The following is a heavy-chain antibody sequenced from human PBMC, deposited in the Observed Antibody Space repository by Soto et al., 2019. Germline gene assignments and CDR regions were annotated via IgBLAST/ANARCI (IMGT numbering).Heavy chain of an antibody. CDR3: ARLIYGMDV. Sequence: QLQLQESGPGLVKPSETLSLTCSVSGGSISSTSHYWGWIRQPPGKGLEWIGSVYYSGNAHYNASLKRRATISVDTSKNQFSLRLTSVTAADTAVYYCARLIYGMDVWGHGTTVTVSS. CDR2: VYYSGNA. CDR1: GGSISSTSHY. V-gene: IGHV4-39*01. J-gene: IGHJ6*02.